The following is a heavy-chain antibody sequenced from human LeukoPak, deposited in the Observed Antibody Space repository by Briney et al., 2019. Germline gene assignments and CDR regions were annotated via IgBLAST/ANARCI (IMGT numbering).Heavy chain of an antibody. D-gene: IGHD3-10*01. J-gene: IGHJ5*02. Sequence: SGPTLVNPTETLTLTCTFSGFALTTSGVGVGWIHQPPVKALEWLALIPGGDDKRYSQSRNTRLTLTKGTSKHPVVLTMTNMQPEDTGTFYCARRQGLRAWFDPWGQGTLVSVSS. CDR3: ARRQGLRAWFDP. CDR2: IPGGDDK. V-gene: IGHV2-5*02. CDR1: GFALTTSGVG.